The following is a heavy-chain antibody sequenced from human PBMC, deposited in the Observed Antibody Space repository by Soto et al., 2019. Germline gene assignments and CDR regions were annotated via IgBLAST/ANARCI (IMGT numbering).Heavy chain of an antibody. D-gene: IGHD3-10*01. J-gene: IGHJ4*02. CDR2: IIPIFGTA. CDR3: KFGEDFEASFDY. Sequence: QVQLVQSGAEVKKPGSSVKVSCKASGGTFSSYAISWVRQAPGQGLEWMGGIIPIFGTANYAQKFQGRVTIAADESTSTAYMEMRSLRSEDTDVYSCKFGEDFEASFDYWGQGTLVTVSS. V-gene: IGHV1-69*01. CDR1: GGTFSSYA.